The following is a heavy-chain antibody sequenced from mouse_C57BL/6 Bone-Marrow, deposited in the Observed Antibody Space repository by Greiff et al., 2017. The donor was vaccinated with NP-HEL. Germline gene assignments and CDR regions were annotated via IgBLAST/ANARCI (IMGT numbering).Heavy chain of an antibody. J-gene: IGHJ1*03. D-gene: IGHD2-2*01. CDR1: GFSINSDCY. V-gene: IGHV3-3*01. CDR3: ARDRDMVTTDWYFDV. Sequence: EVQGVESGPSLVRPSQTLSLTCTVTGFSINSDCYWIWIRQFPGNKLEYIGYTFYSGITYYNPSLESRTYITRDTSKNQFSLKLSSVTTEDTATYYCARDRDMVTTDWYFDVWGTGTTVTVSS. CDR2: TFYSGIT.